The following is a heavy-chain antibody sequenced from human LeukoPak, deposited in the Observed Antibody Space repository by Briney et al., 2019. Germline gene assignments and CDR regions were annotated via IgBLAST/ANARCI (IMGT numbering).Heavy chain of an antibody. D-gene: IGHD3-10*01. V-gene: IGHV4-59*01. Sequence: SETLSLTCSVSGDSISIYYWSWIRQPPGKGLEWIGYIYNSGSTNYNPSLKSRVTISVDTSKSQFSLKLTSVTAADTAVYYCARDRELGYWGQGTRVTVSS. CDR3: ARDRELGY. CDR2: IYNSGST. CDR1: GDSISIYY. J-gene: IGHJ4*02.